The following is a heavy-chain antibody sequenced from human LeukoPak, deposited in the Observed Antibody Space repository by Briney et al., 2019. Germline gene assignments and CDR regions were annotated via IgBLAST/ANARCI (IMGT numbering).Heavy chain of an antibody. D-gene: IGHD3-22*01. CDR1: GYTFTGYY. J-gene: IGHJ4*02. Sequence: ASVKVSCKASGYTFTGYYMHCVRQAPGQGLEWMGWIDPNSGGTNYAQKFQGRVTMTGDTSISTAYMELSRLRSDDTAVYYCAGHHYYDSSGFDYWGQGTLVTVSS. CDR2: IDPNSGGT. V-gene: IGHV1-2*02. CDR3: AGHHYYDSSGFDY.